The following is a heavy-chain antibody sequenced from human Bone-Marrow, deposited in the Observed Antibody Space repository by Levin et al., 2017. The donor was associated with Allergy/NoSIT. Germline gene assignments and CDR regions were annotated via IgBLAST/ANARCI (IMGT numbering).Heavy chain of an antibody. CDR3: ARHAYDFWRGAFDI. CDR1: GYSFTSYW. V-gene: IGHV5-51*01. J-gene: IGHJ3*02. Sequence: AGGSLRLSCKGSGYSFTSYWIGWVRQMPGKGLEWMGIIYPGDSDTRYSPSFQGQVTISADKSISTAYLQWSSLKASDTAMYYCARHAYDFWRGAFDIWGQGTMVTVSS. D-gene: IGHD3-3*01. CDR2: IYPGDSDT.